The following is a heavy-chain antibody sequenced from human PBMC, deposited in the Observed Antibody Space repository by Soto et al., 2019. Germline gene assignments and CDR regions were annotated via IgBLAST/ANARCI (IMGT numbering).Heavy chain of an antibody. V-gene: IGHV4-30-4*01. CDR1: GGSISSGDYY. CDR3: ASSTTVTTHYYYGMDV. Sequence: QVQLQESGPGLVKPSQTLSLTCTVSGGSISSGDYYWSWIRQPPGKGLEWIGYIYYSGSTYYNPSLKSRVTISVDTSKNQCSLKLSSVTAADTAVYYCASSTTVTTHYYYGMDVWGQGTTVTVSS. D-gene: IGHD4-17*01. J-gene: IGHJ6*02. CDR2: IYYSGST.